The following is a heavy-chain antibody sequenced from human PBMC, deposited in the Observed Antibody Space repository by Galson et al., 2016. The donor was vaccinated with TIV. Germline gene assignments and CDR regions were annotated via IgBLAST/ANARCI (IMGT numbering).Heavy chain of an antibody. CDR1: GGPFFSSYA. V-gene: IGHV1-69*13. Sequence: SVKVSCKASGGPFFSSYAISWVRQAPGQGLEWMGRIIPIFGTANYAQKFQGIVTITADESTSTAYMELSSLRSEDTAVYYCARHQGYCSGGSCLLDYWGQGTLVTVSS. CDR3: ARHQGYCSGGSCLLDY. D-gene: IGHD2-15*01. J-gene: IGHJ4*02. CDR2: IIPIFGTA.